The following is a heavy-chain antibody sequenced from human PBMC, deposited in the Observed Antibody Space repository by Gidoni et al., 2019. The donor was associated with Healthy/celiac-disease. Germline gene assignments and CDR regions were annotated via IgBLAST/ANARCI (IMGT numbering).Heavy chain of an antibody. J-gene: IGHJ4*02. CDR1: GGSLSSGGYS. V-gene: IGHV4-30-2*01. D-gene: IGHD4-17*01. Sequence: QLQLQESGSGLVKPSQTLSLTCAVSGGSLSSGGYSWSWIRQPPGKGLEWNGYISHSGNTDYNPSLKSRVTISVDRSKNQFSLKLSSVTAADTAVDYWASADYGDSFFDYWGQGTLVTVSS. CDR3: ASADYGDSFFDY. CDR2: ISHSGNT.